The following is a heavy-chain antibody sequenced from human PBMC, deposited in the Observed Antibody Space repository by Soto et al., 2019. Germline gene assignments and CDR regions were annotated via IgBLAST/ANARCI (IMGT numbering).Heavy chain of an antibody. V-gene: IGHV4-61*01. Sequence: PSETLSLTCTVSGSSVSSGSYYWSWIRQPPGKGLEWIGYIYYSGSTNYNPSLKSRVTISVDTSKNQFSLKLSSVTAADTAVYYCARESEASRKPTYYYGSGRLTWGQGTRVTVAS. CDR1: GSSVSSGSYY. D-gene: IGHD3-10*01. CDR2: IYYSGST. CDR3: ARESEASRKPTYYYGSGRLT. J-gene: IGHJ5*02.